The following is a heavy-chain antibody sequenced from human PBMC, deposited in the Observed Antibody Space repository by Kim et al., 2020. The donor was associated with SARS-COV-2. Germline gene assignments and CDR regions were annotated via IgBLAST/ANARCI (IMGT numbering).Heavy chain of an antibody. CDR2: IHYTGAT. CDR1: GGSIANSRYY. D-gene: IGHD1-1*01. J-gene: IGHJ6*02. CDR3: ATHRDNPDRDYYSGTDV. Sequence: SETLSLTCTVSGGSIANSRYYWDWIRQPPGKGLEWIGSIHYTGATYYKTSLKSRVTMSVDTSKNQFSLKVTSVSAADTSIYYCATHRDNPDRDYYSGTDVWGLGTTVIVSS. V-gene: IGHV4-39*01.